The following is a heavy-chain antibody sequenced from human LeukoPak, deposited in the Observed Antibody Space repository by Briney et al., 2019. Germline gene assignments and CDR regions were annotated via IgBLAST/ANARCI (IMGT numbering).Heavy chain of an antibody. CDR3: AREGDSYNSAFDI. V-gene: IGHV3-66*01. Sequence: QAGGSLTLSCAVSGFTVSSNYMSWVRQAPGEGLEWVSVIYSGGSTYYADSVKGRFTISRDNSKNTLYLQMNSLRAEDTAVYYCAREGDSYNSAFDIWGQGTMVTVSS. D-gene: IGHD5-24*01. CDR1: GFTVSSNY. CDR2: IYSGGST. J-gene: IGHJ3*02.